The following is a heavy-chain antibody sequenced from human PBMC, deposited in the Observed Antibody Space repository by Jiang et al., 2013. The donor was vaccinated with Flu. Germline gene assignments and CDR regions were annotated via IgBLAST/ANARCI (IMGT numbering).Heavy chain of an antibody. CDR1: GFTFSSYS. J-gene: IGHJ3*02. CDR2: ISSSSSYI. V-gene: IGHV3-21*01. Sequence: VQLVESGGGLVKPGGSLRLSCAASGFTFSSYSMNWVRQAPGKGLEWVSSISSSSSYIYYADSVKGRFTISRDNAKNPLYLQMNSLRAEDTAVYYCARDQEDAFDIWGQGTMVTVSS. CDR3: ARDQEDAFDI.